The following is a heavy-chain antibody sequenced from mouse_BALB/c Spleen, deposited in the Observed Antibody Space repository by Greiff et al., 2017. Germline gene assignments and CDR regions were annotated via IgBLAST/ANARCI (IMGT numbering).Heavy chain of an antibody. J-gene: IGHJ3*01. D-gene: IGHD2-4*01. CDR3: ARSDYALAY. Sequence: VQLQQSGAELVRPGALVKLSCKASGFNIKDYYMHWVKQRPEQGLEWIGWIDPENGNTIYDPKFQGKASITADTSSNTAYLQLSSLTSEDTAVYYCARSDYALAYWGQGTLVTVSA. CDR2: IDPENGNT. CDR1: GFNIKDYY. V-gene: IGHV14-1*02.